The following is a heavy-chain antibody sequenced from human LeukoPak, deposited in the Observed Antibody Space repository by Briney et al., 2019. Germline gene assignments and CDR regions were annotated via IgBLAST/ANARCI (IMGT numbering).Heavy chain of an antibody. CDR1: GGSISSYY. V-gene: IGHV4-4*07. CDR2: IYTSGST. J-gene: IGHJ6*02. Sequence: SETLSLTCTVSGGSISSYYWSWIRQPAGKGLEWIGRIYTSGSTNYNPSLKSRVTMSVDTSKNQFSLKLSSVTAADTAVYYCARDNVVVPAAIWDYYYHGMDVWGQGTTVTVSS. D-gene: IGHD2-2*01. CDR3: ARDNVVVPAAIWDYYYHGMDV.